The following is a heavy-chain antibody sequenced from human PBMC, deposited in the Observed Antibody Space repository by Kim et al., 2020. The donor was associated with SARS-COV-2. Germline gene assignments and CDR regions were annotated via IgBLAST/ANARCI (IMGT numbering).Heavy chain of an antibody. Sequence: IYYADSVKGRFTISRDNAKNSLYLQMNSLRAEDTAVYYCARQSSVDIDYWGQGTLVTVSS. J-gene: IGHJ4*02. D-gene: IGHD6-19*01. V-gene: IGHV3-48*03. CDR2: I. CDR3: ARQSSVDIDY.